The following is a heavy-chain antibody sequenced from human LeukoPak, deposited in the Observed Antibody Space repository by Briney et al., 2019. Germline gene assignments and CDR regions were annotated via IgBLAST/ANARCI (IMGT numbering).Heavy chain of an antibody. D-gene: IGHD5-18*01. V-gene: IGHV1-18*01. CDR3: ARSTAMVYYFDY. CDR1: GYTFTSYG. CDR2: ISAYNGNT. J-gene: IGHJ4*02. Sequence: ASVKVSCKASGYTFTSYGISWVRQAPGQGLEWMGWISAYNGNTNYAQELQGRVTMTTDTSTSTAYMELRSLRSDDTAVYYCARSTAMVYYFDYWGQGTLVTVSS.